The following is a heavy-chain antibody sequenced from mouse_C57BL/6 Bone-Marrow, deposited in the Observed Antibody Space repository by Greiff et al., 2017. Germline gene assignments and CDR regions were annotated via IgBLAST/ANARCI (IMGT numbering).Heavy chain of an antibody. J-gene: IGHJ4*01. D-gene: IGHD2-1*01. CDR1: GYTFTSYW. V-gene: IGHV1-5*01. CDR2: IYPGNSDT. Sequence: SGTVLARPGASVKMSCKTSGYTFTSYWMHWVKQRPGQGLEWIGAIYPGNSDTSYNQKFKGKAKLTAVTSASTAYMQLSSLTNEDSAVYYCTRGLYGNYEEGAMDYWGQGTSVTVSS. CDR3: TRGLYGNYEEGAMDY.